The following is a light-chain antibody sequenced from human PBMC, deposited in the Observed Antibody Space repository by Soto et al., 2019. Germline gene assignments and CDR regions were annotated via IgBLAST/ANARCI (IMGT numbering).Light chain of an antibody. CDR2: AAS. CDR1: QSISDS. Sequence: DIQLTQSPSFLSASVGDRVTITCRASQSISDSLNWYQHKPGTAPKLLIYAASSLQSGVPSRFSGGGSGTDFTLTISSLQPEDFVTYFCQQSFSFPATFGGGTKVDIK. CDR3: QQSFSFPAT. J-gene: IGKJ4*01. V-gene: IGKV1-39*01.